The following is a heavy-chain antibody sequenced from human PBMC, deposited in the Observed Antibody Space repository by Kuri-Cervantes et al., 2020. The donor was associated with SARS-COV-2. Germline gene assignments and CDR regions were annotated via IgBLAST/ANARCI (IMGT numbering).Heavy chain of an antibody. D-gene: IGHD6-19*01. CDR2: INPNSGGT. Sequence: ASVKVSCKASGYTFTSYGISWVRQAPGQGLEWMGWINPNSGGTNYAQKFQGRVTMTRDTSTSTVYMELSSLRSEDTAVYYCARGLLNPGWSGGFDPWGQGTLVTVSS. CDR1: GYTFTSYG. CDR3: ARGLLNPGWSGGFDP. J-gene: IGHJ5*02. V-gene: IGHV1-18*01.